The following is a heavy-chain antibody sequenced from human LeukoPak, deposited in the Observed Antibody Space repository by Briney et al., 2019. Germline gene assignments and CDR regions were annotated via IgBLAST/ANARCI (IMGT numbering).Heavy chain of an antibody. V-gene: IGHV4-59*12. CDR2: AYYSGST. D-gene: IGHD1-26*01. CDR3: ASRAGPVGATDINWFDP. CDR1: GGSISDYF. J-gene: IGHJ5*02. Sequence: SETLSLTCTVSGGSISDYFWNWIRQPPGKGLEWIGYAYYSGSTNYNPSLKSRVTISVDTSKNQFSLKLSSVTAADTAVYYCASRAGPVGATDINWFDPWGQGTLVTVSS.